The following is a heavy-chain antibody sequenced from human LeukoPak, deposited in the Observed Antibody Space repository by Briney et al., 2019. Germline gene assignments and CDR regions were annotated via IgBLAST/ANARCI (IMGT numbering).Heavy chain of an antibody. CDR2: IYTSGST. Sequence: SETLSLTCAVYGGSFSGYYWSWIRQPAGKGLEWIGRIYTSGSTNCNPSLKSRVTMSVDTSKNQFSLKLSSVTAADTAVYYCARASGKAVADRYFDLWGRGTLVTVSS. J-gene: IGHJ2*01. V-gene: IGHV4-59*10. CDR3: ARASGKAVADRYFDL. CDR1: GGSFSGYY. D-gene: IGHD6-19*01.